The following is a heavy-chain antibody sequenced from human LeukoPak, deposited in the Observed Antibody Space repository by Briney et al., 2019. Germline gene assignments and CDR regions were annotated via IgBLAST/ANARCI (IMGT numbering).Heavy chain of an antibody. D-gene: IGHD3-9*01. Sequence: PGGSLRLSCAVSGITVSSYYMSWVRQAPGKGLEWVSIIYGDGTTYYTDSVKGRFTISRDSSKNTVYLQMNSLRAEDTAVYFCAKLTDFWGRGTLVTVSS. J-gene: IGHJ2*01. CDR1: GITVSSYY. CDR3: AKLTDF. CDR2: IYGDGTT. V-gene: IGHV3-53*01.